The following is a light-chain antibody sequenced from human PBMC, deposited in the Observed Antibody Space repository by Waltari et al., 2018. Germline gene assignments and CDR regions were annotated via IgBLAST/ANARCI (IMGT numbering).Light chain of an antibody. CDR1: SSDVGGYDY. Sequence: QSALTQPRSVSGSPGHSVTISCTGTSSDVGGYDYVSWYHQYPGKAPKLVIYDVSRRPSGVPDRFSGSKSGNTASLAIVGLQAEDEAGYNCCSYAGRATWAFGGGTKLTVL. CDR2: DVS. V-gene: IGLV2-11*01. J-gene: IGLJ3*02. CDR3: CSYAGRATWA.